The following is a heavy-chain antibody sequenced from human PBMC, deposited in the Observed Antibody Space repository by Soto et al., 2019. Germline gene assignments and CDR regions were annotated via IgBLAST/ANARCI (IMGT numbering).Heavy chain of an antibody. J-gene: IGHJ5*02. CDR3: ARARVLGGNWCDP. V-gene: IGHV1-8*01. Sequence: QVQLVQSGAEVKKPGASVKVSCKASGYSFTSYDINWVRQAPGQGLEWMGWMNPSSGNTGYAQKFQGRVTMTRNTSITTAYMELSSLKSEDTALYYCARARVLGGNWCDPWGQGTLVIVSS. CDR1: GYSFTSYD. CDR2: MNPSSGNT.